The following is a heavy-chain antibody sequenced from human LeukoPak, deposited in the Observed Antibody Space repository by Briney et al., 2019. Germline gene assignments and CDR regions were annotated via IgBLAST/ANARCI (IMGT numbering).Heavy chain of an antibody. D-gene: IGHD6-6*01. J-gene: IGHJ5*02. CDR3: ARLIYSSSSVWFDH. CDR2: IYYSGST. Sequence: SETLSLTCTVSGGSLSRSNYYWGWIRQPPGKGLEWIGTIYYSGSTYYNPSLRSRVTISVDTSKNQFSLKLSSVTAADSALFYCARLIYSSSSVWFDHWGQGTLVTVSS. V-gene: IGHV4-39*07. CDR1: GGSLSRSNYY.